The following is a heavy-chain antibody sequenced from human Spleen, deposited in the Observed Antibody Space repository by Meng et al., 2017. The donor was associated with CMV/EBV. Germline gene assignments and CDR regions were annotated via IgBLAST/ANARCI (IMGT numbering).Heavy chain of an antibody. V-gene: IGHV4-34*01. CDR2: INHSGTT. J-gene: IGHJ4*02. D-gene: IGHD6-19*01. CDR3: ATSGWSRLLY. CDR1: GGSFSSYY. Sequence: SETLSLTCDVYGGSFSSYYWSWIRQPPGKGLEWIGEINHSGTTSYNPSLKSRVTISVDTSKNQFSLKLSSVSAADTAVYYCATSGWSRLLYWGQGTPVTVSS.